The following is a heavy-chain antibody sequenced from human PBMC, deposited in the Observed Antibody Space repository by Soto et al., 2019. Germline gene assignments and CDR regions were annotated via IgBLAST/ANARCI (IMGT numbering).Heavy chain of an antibody. V-gene: IGHV3-15*01. CDR1: GFTFSNAW. CDR3: TTGDYYDSSCYFDY. D-gene: IGHD3-22*01. J-gene: IGHJ4*02. Sequence: LRLSCAASGFTFSNAWMSWVRQAPGKGLEWVGRIKSKTDGGTTDYAAPVKGRFTISRDDPKNTLYLQMNSLKTEDTAVYYCTTGDYYDSSCYFDYWGQGTLVTVSS. CDR2: IKSKTDGGTT.